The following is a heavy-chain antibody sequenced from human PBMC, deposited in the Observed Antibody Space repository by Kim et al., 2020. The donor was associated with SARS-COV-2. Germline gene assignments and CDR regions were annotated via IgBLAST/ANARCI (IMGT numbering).Heavy chain of an antibody. J-gene: IGHJ6*02. D-gene: IGHD3-16*01. CDR1: GFTFSNAW. V-gene: IGHV3-15*01. CDR3: TTSDEGGGYYYYGMDV. CDR2: IKSKTDGGTT. Sequence: GGSLRLSCAASGFTFSNAWMSWVRQAPGKGLEWVGRIKSKTDGGTTDYAAPVKGRFTISRDDSKNTLYLQMNSLKTEDTAVYYCTTSDEGGGYYYYGMDVWGQGTTVTVSS.